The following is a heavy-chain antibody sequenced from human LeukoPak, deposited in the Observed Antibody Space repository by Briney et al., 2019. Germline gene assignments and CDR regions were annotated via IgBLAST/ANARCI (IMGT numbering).Heavy chain of an antibody. J-gene: IGHJ6*02. D-gene: IGHD3-3*01. CDR1: GYTFTGYY. V-gene: IGHV1-2*04. CDR2: INPNSGGT. CDR3: ARDIRFLVSSPAPYGMDV. Sequence: ASVKVSCKASGYTFTGYYMHWVRQAPGQGLEWTGWINPNSGGTNYAQKFQGWVTMTRDTSISTAYMELSRLRSDDTAVYYCARDIRFLVSSPAPYGMDVWGQGTTVTVSS.